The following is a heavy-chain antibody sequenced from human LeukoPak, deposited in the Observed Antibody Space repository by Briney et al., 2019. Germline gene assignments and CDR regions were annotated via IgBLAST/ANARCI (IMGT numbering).Heavy chain of an antibody. CDR3: ARFRGGYCSSTSCYRHRYYFDY. V-gene: IGHV4-4*02. CDR2: IYHSGST. CDR1: GGSISSSNW. D-gene: IGHD2-2*02. Sequence: SETLSLTCAVSGGSISSSNWWSWVRQPPGKWLEWIGEIYHSGSTNYNPSLKSRVTISVDKSKNQFSLKLSSVTAADTAVYYCARFRGGYCSSTSCYRHRYYFDYWGQGTLVTVSS. J-gene: IGHJ4*02.